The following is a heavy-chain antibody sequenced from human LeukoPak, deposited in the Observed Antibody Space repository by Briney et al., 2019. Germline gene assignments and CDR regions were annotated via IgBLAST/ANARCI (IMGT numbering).Heavy chain of an antibody. V-gene: IGHV1-18*01. J-gene: IGHJ3*02. Sequence: ASVKVSCKASGYTFTRYGISWVRQAPGQGLEWMGWISAYNGNTNYAQKLQGRVTMTTDTSTSAAYMELRSLRSDDTAVYYCARDEKGEGYYYDSSGYPDAFDIWGQGTMVTVSS. CDR3: ARDEKGEGYYYDSSGYPDAFDI. D-gene: IGHD3-22*01. CDR1: GYTFTRYG. CDR2: ISAYNGNT.